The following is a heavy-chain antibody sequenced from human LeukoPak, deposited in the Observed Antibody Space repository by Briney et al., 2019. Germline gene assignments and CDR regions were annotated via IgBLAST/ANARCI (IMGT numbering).Heavy chain of an antibody. V-gene: IGHV3-74*01. CDR3: TRGISYTMNI. D-gene: IGHD2/OR15-2a*01. Sequence: GGSLRLSCGASGFTFSYHWMHWVRQVPGKGLVWVSRIDGGGSSTSYADSVKGRFSISRDNAKNTLYLQMSSLRAEDTAVYYCTRGISYTMNIWGQGTTVTVSS. CDR1: GFTFSYHW. CDR2: IDGGGSST. J-gene: IGHJ6*02.